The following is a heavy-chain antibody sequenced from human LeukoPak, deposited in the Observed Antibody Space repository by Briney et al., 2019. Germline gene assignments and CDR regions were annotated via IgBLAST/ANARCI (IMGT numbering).Heavy chain of an antibody. J-gene: IGHJ4*02. CDR3: ARPFNWNLDY. CDR1: GGSFSGYY. V-gene: IGHV4-34*01. D-gene: IGHD1-20*01. Sequence: SETLSLTCAVYGGSFSGYYWSWIRQPPGKGLEWIGEINHSGSTNYNPSLKSRVTISVDTSKNQFSLKLSSVTAADTAVYYCARPFNWNLDYWGQGTLVTASS. CDR2: INHSGST.